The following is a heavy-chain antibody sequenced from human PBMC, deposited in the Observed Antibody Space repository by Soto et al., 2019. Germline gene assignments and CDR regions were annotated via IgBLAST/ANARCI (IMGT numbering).Heavy chain of an antibody. J-gene: IGHJ3*02. Sequence: GLLRHRCRAAWGTCANHGGSWVSKTPGKGLEWVANIKQHGSEKYYVDSVKGRFTISRDNAKNSLYLQMNSLRVEDTAVYYCASYCNSYEILGGRSHAFDICGQGTMVT. CDR1: WGTCANHG. CDR2: IKQHGSEK. V-gene: IGHV3-7*01. CDR3: ASYCNSYEILGGRSHAFDI. D-gene: IGHD3-9*01.